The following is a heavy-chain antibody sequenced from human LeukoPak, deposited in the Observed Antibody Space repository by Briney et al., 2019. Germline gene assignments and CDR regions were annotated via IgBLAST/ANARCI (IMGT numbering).Heavy chain of an antibody. CDR1: GFTFRTYW. V-gene: IGHV3-74*01. CDR3: GRDLGGRSGY. D-gene: IGHD1-26*01. J-gene: IGHJ4*02. Sequence: GGSQRLSCAVSGFTFRTYWMHWVRQVPGEGLVWVSRINEDGSITNYADSVKGRSSISRDNAKNTLYLQMNSLRAEDTAVYYCGRDLGGRSGYWGQGTLVTVSS. CDR2: INEDGSIT.